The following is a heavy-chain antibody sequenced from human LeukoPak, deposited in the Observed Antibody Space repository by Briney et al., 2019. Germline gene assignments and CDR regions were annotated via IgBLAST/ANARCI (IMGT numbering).Heavy chain of an antibody. Sequence: GASVKVSCKASGGTFSSYAVSWVRLTPGQGLEWLGGIIPVFGTTTYAQKFQAKVTMTADKSTNTAYLEISSLTSDDTAVYYCARCSPGDSSNFSAVLQYWGQGTQVTVST. D-gene: IGHD3-22*01. CDR1: GGTFSSYA. J-gene: IGHJ4*02. CDR3: ARCSPGDSSNFSAVLQY. CDR2: IIPVFGTT. V-gene: IGHV1-69*06.